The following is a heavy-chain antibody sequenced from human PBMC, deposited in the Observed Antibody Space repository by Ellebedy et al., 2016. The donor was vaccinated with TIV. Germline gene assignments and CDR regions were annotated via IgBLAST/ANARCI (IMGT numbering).Heavy chain of an antibody. D-gene: IGHD1-26*01. CDR2: ISHTGST. Sequence: MPSETLSLTCNLSGGSISGYYWSWIRQPPGKGLEWIGHISHTGSTNHNPSLKSRVTISVDRSKNQISLKLRSVTAADTAVYYCARSSGKYWDYLDSWGQGTLVTVSS. V-gene: IGHV4-59*01. CDR3: ARSSGKYWDYLDS. CDR1: GGSISGYY. J-gene: IGHJ4*02.